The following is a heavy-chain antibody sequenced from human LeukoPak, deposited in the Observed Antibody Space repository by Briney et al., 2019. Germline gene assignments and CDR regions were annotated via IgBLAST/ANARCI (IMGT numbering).Heavy chain of an antibody. CDR1: GFTFSSYA. CDR2: ISYDGSNK. V-gene: IGHV3-30*04. CDR3: ARTIAVAGTAFWFDP. J-gene: IGHJ5*02. D-gene: IGHD6-19*01. Sequence: GGSLRLSCAASGFTFSSYAMHWVRQAPGKGLEWVAVISYDGSNKYYADSVKGRFTISRDNSKNTLYLQMNSLRAEDTAVYYCARTIAVAGTAFWFDPWGQGTLVTVSS.